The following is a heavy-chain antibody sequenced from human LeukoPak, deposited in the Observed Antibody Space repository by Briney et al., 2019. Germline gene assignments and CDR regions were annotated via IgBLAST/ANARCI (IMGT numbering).Heavy chain of an antibody. J-gene: IGHJ4*02. CDR2: IYYSGST. CDR3: ARHLRPRYGPYDS. D-gene: IGHD5-18*01. CDR1: GGSISGYY. V-gene: IGHV4-59*08. Sequence: SETVSLTCTASGGSISGYYWSWIRQPPGKGLEWIGYIYYSGSTNYNPSLQSRVTISVDTSKNQFSLTLTSVTAADTAVYYCARHLRPRYGPYDSWGQGTLVTVSS.